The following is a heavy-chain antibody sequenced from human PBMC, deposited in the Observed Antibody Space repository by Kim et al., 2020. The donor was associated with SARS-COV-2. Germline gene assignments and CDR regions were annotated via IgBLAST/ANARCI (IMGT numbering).Heavy chain of an antibody. Sequence: SVKVSCKASGGTFSSYAISWVRQAPGQGLEWMGGIIPIFGTANYAQKFQGRVTITADESTSTAYMELNSLRSEDTAVYYFVRVQNYASSGYYLDYWGKGNLVTVSS. V-gene: IGHV1-69*13. CDR2: IIPIFGTA. CDR1: GGTFSSYA. D-gene: IGHD3-22*01. CDR3: VRVQNYASSGYYLDY. J-gene: IGHJ4*02.